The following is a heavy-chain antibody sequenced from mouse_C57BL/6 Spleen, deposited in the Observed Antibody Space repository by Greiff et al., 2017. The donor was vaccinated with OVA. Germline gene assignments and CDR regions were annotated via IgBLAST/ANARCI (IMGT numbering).Heavy chain of an antibody. CDR2: IYPRSGNT. CDR1: GYTFTSYG. V-gene: IGHV1-81*01. J-gene: IGHJ2*01. Sequence: QVQLQQSGAELARPGASVKLSCKASGYTFTSYGISWVKQRTGQGLEWIGEIYPRSGNTYYNEKFKGKATLTADKSSSTAYMELRSLTSEDSAVYFCAREIYYGSTYYFDYWGQGTTLTVSS. CDR3: AREIYYGSTYYFDY. D-gene: IGHD1-1*01.